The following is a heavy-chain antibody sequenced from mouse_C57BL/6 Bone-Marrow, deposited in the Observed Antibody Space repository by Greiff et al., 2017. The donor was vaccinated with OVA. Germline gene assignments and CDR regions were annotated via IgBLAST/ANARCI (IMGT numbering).Heavy chain of an antibody. V-gene: IGHV1-59*01. D-gene: IGHD3-3*01. CDR3: AREGGTARLRGSYFDY. CDR2: IDPSDSYT. Sequence: QVQLQQPGAELVRPGTSVKLSCKASGYTFTSYWMHWVKQRPGQGLEWIGVIDPSDSYTNYNQKFKGKATLTVDTSSSTAYMQLSSLTSEDSAVYYCAREGGTARLRGSYFDYWGQGTTLTVSS. J-gene: IGHJ2*01. CDR1: GYTFTSYW.